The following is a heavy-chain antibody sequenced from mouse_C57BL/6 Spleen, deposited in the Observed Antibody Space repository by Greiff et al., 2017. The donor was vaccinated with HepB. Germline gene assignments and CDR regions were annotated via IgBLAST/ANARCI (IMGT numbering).Heavy chain of an antibody. V-gene: IGHV14-1*01. CDR3: TTIYDGYYAWFAY. D-gene: IGHD2-3*01. CDR2: IDPEDGDT. J-gene: IGHJ3*01. Sequence: VQLKESGAELVRPGASVKLSCTASGFNIKDYYMHWVKQRPEQGLEWIGRIDPEDGDTEYAPKFQGKATMTADTSSNTAYLQLSSLTSEDTAVYYCTTIYDGYYAWFAYWGQGTLVTVSA. CDR1: GFNIKDYY.